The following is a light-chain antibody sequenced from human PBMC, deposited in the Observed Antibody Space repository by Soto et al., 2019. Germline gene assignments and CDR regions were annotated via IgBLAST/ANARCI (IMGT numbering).Light chain of an antibody. V-gene: IGLV2-11*01. Sequence: QSALTQPRSVSGSPGQSVTISCTGTSSDIGGYNYVSWYQVHPGKAPKLMIYDVTERPSGVPDRFSGSKSGNRASLTISGLQAEDEADYYCCSYAGSYPEVFGGGTKLTVL. CDR1: SSDIGGYNY. J-gene: IGLJ2*01. CDR3: CSYAGSYPEV. CDR2: DVT.